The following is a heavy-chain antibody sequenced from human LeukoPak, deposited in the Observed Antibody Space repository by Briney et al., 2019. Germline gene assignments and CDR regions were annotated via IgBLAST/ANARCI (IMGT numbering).Heavy chain of an antibody. Sequence: PSETLSLTCTVSGGSISSFYWSWIRQPAGKGLEWIGRIYTSGSTNYNPSLKSRVTMSVDTSKNQFSLRLNSVTAADTAVYYCAKVFCGGDCHVDFWGRGTLVTVSS. CDR1: GGSISSFY. J-gene: IGHJ4*02. CDR2: IYTSGST. V-gene: IGHV4-4*07. D-gene: IGHD2-21*02. CDR3: AKVFCGGDCHVDF.